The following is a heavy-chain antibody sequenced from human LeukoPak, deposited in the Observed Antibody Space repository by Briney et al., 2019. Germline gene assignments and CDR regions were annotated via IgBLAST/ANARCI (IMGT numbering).Heavy chain of an antibody. CDR2: ISSSSSTI. CDR1: GFTFSSYS. CDR3: ARVGENLIDY. V-gene: IGHV3-48*01. J-gene: IGHJ4*02. D-gene: IGHD3-16*01. Sequence: GGSLRLSCAASGFTFSSYSMNWVRQAPGKGLEWVSYISSSSSTIYYADSVKGRFTISRDNAKNSLYLQMNSLRAEDTAVYYCARVGENLIDYWGQGTLVTVSS.